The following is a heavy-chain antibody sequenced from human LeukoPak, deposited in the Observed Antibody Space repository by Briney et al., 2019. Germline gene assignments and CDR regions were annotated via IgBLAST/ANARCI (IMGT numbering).Heavy chain of an antibody. Sequence: ASVKVSCKASGYTFTSYGISWVRQAPGQGLEWMGWISAYNGNTNYAQKFQGRVTITTDESTSTAYMELSSLRSEDTAVYYCAREVDIRYCSGGSCYSPDRYNWFDPWGQGTLVTVSS. V-gene: IGHV1-18*01. CDR1: GYTFTSYG. CDR3: AREVDIRYCSGGSCYSPDRYNWFDP. J-gene: IGHJ5*02. CDR2: ISAYNGNT. D-gene: IGHD2-15*01.